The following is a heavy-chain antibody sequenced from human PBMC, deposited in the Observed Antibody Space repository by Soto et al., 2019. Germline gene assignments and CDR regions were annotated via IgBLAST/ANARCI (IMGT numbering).Heavy chain of an antibody. CDR1: GFTFSSYS. D-gene: IGHD3-10*01. Sequence: EVQLVESGGGLVKPGGSLRLSCAASGFTFSSYSMNWVRQAPGKGLEWVSSISSSSSYIYYADSVKGRFTISRDNAKKSLYLQMNSLRAEDTAVYYCARGPYYYGSGTDAFDIWGQGTMVTVSS. V-gene: IGHV3-21*01. J-gene: IGHJ3*02. CDR3: ARGPYYYGSGTDAFDI. CDR2: ISSSSSYI.